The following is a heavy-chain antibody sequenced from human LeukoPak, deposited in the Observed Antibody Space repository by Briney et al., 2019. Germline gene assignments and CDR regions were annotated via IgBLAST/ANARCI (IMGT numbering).Heavy chain of an antibody. CDR1: AYIFTGYY. Sequence: GTSVKVSCKASAYIFTGYYMHWVRQAPGQGLEWMGWINPDSCGTSYAQKFQGRVTMTRDTSVSAAYLDLSGLRSDDTAVYYCARVGTTTGGAYDYWGQGTLVTVSS. D-gene: IGHD1-1*01. CDR2: INPDSCGT. CDR3: ARVGTTTGGAYDY. V-gene: IGHV1-2*02. J-gene: IGHJ4*02.